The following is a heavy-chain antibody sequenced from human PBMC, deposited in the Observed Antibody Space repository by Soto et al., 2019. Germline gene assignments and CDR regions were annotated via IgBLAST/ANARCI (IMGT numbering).Heavy chain of an antibody. D-gene: IGHD3-10*01. J-gene: IGHJ4*02. Sequence: EVQLLESWGGMVQPGGSLRLSCTASGFTFSNCAMNWVRQAPGKGLEWVSAISGSGGSTYYADSVKGRFTISRDNSKNTVSLQMISLTAEDTAVYFCAKMSLWFAELFPYYFDYWGQGTLVTVSS. CDR3: AKMSLWFAELFPYYFDY. V-gene: IGHV3-23*01. CDR1: GFTFSNCA. CDR2: ISGSGGST.